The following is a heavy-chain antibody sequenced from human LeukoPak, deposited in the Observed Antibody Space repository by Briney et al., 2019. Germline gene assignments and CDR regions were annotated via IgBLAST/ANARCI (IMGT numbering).Heavy chain of an antibody. CDR2: IIPIFGTA. CDR3: ARASSDLHTIFGVVIPNWFDP. D-gene: IGHD3-3*01. V-gene: IGHV1-69*05. J-gene: IGHJ5*02. CDR1: GGTFSSYA. Sequence: VASVKVSCKASGGTFSSYAISWVRQAPGQGLEWMGGIIPIFGTANYAQKFQGRVTMTRDTSTSTVYMELSSLRSEDTAVYYCARASSDLHTIFGVVIPNWFDPWGQGTLVTVSS.